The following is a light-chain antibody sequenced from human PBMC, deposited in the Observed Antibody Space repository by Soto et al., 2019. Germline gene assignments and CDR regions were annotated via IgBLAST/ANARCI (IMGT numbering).Light chain of an antibody. J-gene: IGLJ2*01. CDR1: KLGDNY. CDR3: QALDSSKVV. Sequence: SYELTQPPSVSVSPGQTASITSPGDKLGDNYACWYQQKPGQSPVLVICQDSKRPSVIPVRFSGSNSGNTATLTISGTQAMDEAVYYCQALDSSKVVFGGGTKLTVL. V-gene: IGLV3-1*01. CDR2: QDS.